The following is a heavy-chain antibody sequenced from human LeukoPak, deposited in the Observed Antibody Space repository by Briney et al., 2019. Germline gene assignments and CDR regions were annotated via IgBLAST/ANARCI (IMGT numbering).Heavy chain of an antibody. CDR3: ARVGGLTRYFDWLLGGPRKGPYYFDY. J-gene: IGHJ4*02. CDR1: GYTFTSYD. CDR2: MNPNSGNT. Sequence: ASVKVSCKASGYTFTSYDMNWVRQATGQGLEWMGWMNPNSGNTGYAQKFQGRVTMTRNTSISTAYMELSSLRSEDTAVYYCARVGGLTRYFDWLLGGPRKGPYYFDYWGQGTLVTVSS. D-gene: IGHD3-9*01. V-gene: IGHV1-8*01.